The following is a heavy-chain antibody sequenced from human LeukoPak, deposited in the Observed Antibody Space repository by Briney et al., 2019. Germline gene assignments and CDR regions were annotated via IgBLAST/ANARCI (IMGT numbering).Heavy chain of an antibody. D-gene: IGHD1-14*01. CDR2: IYYSGST. J-gene: IGHJ6*02. CDR1: GGSISSSSYY. Sequence: SETLSLTCTVSGGSISSSSYYWGWIRQPPGKGLEWLGSIYYSGSTYYNPSLKSRVTISVDTSKNQFSLKLSSVTAADTAVYYCARAVLYYYYGMDVWGQGTTVTVSS. V-gene: IGHV4-39*01. CDR3: ARAVLYYYYGMDV.